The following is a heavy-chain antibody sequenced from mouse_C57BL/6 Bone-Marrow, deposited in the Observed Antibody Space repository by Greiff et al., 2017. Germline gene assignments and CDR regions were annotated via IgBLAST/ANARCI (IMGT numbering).Heavy chain of an antibody. J-gene: IGHJ3*01. CDR1: GYSITSGYY. CDR2: ISYDGSN. Sequence: EVKVEESGPGLVKPSQSLSLTCSVTGYSITSGYYWNWIRQFPGNKLEWMGYISYDGSNNYNPSLKNRISITRDTSKNQFFLKLNSVTTEDTATYYCARDRLRAWFAYWGQGTLVTVSA. CDR3: ARDRLRAWFAY. D-gene: IGHD2-4*01. V-gene: IGHV3-6*01.